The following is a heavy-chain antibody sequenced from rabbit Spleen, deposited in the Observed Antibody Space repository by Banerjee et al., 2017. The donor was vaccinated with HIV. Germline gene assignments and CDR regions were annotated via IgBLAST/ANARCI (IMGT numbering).Heavy chain of an antibody. Sequence: QEQLVESGGGLVKPGASLTLTCTASGFSLSYNNVMCWVRQAPGKGLEWIGCIYTGSSGSTWYASWAKGRFTISKTSSTTVTLQMTSLTAADTATYFCARDKSGGSGYDLWGQGTLVTVS. D-gene: IGHD1-1*01. J-gene: IGHJ4*01. V-gene: IGHV1S45*01. CDR1: GFSLSYNNV. CDR2: IYTGSSGST. CDR3: ARDKSGGSGYDL.